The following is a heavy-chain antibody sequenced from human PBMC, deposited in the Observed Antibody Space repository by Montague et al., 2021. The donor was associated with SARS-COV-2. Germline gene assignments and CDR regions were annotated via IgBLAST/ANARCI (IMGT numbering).Heavy chain of an antibody. CDR2: KYYSGST. CDR1: GASISSGSYY. Sequence: SETLSLTCTVSGASISSGSYYWGWIRQPPGKGLEWIGFKYYSGSTYYNPTLKSRVTIYVDTSKNQFSLKLSSVTAADTAVYDCATLPSSISIFGVGQGYYFDDWGQGTLVTVSS. D-gene: IGHD3-3*01. CDR3: ATLPSSISIFGVGQGYYFDD. J-gene: IGHJ4*02. V-gene: IGHV4-39*01.